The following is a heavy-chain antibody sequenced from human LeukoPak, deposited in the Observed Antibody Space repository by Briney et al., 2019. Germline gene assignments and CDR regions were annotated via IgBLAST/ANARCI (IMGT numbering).Heavy chain of an antibody. D-gene: IGHD2-2*01. V-gene: IGHV4-59*08. CDR2: IYYSGST. CDR3: ARQASCSGTNCYPFDY. J-gene: IGHJ4*02. CDR1: GGSISSYY. Sequence: TSETLSLTCTVSGGSISSYYWSWIRQPPGKGLEWIGYIYYSGSTTYNPSLKTRVTISLDTSKNQFSLKLSSVTAADTAVYYCARQASCSGTNCYPFDYWGQGTLVTVSS.